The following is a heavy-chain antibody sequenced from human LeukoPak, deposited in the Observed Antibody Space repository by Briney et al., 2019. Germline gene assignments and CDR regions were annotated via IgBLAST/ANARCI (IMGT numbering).Heavy chain of an antibody. CDR3: ARIVTLGSYYYYYYMDV. CDR1: GVSISSSSYY. CDR2: IYYSGST. V-gene: IGHV4-39*07. J-gene: IGHJ6*03. D-gene: IGHD7-27*01. Sequence: SETLSLTCTVSGVSISSSSYYWGWVRQPPGKGLERIGRIYYSGSTYYNPALKSRITISVDTSKNQFSLKLSSVTAADTAVYYCARIVTLGSYYYYYYMDVWGKGTTVTVSS.